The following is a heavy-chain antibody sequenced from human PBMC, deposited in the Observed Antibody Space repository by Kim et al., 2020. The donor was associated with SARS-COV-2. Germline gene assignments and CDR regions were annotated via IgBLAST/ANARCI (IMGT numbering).Heavy chain of an antibody. J-gene: IGHJ4*02. CDR1: GDSVSSNSAA. Sequence: SQTLSLTCAISGDSVSSNSAAWHWLRPSPSRGLEWLGRTYYRSKWYNDYAVSVKSRITINPDTSKNQFSLQLNSVTPEDTAVYYCARERRYYDSSANILQPPAGGIVDYWGQGTLVTVSS. CDR2: TYYRSKWYN. V-gene: IGHV6-1*01. CDR3: ARERRYYDSSANILQPPAGGIVDY. D-gene: IGHD3-22*01.